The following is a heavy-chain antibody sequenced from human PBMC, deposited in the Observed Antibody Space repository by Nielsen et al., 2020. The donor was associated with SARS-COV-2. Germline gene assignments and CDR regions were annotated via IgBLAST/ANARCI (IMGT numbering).Heavy chain of an antibody. Sequence: SLKISCAASGFTFDDYAMHWVRQAPGKGLEWVSGISWNSGSIGYADSVKGRFTISRDNAKNSLYLQMNSLRAEDTALYYCAKAMVRGVIIIHYFDYWGQGTLVTVPQ. CDR3: AKAMVRGVIIIHYFDY. J-gene: IGHJ4*02. V-gene: IGHV3-9*01. CDR2: ISWNSGSI. CDR1: GFTFDDYA. D-gene: IGHD3-10*01.